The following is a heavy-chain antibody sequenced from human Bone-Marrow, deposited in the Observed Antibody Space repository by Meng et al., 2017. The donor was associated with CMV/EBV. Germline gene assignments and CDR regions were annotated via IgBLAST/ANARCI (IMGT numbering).Heavy chain of an antibody. CDR2: IYYSGST. D-gene: IGHD5-18*01. CDR1: GGSISSSSYY. CDR3: ARDQQLQAFDI. Sequence: SETLSLTCTVSGGSISSSSYYWGWIRQPPGKGLEWIGSIYYSGSTYYNPSLKSRVTISVDTSKNQFSLKLSSVTAADTAVYYCARDQQLQAFDIWGQGTMVT. V-gene: IGHV4-39*07. J-gene: IGHJ3*02.